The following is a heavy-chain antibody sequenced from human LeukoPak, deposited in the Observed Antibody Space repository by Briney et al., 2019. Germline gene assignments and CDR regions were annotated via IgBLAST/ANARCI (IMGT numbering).Heavy chain of an antibody. CDR1: GGSISSYY. V-gene: IGHV4-59*01. J-gene: IGHJ4*02. Sequence: SETLSLTCTVSGGSISSYYWSWIRQPPGKGLEWIGYIYYSGSTNYNPSLKSRVTISVDTSKDQFSLKLSSVTAADTAVYYCARIRYYYDSSGYAPSYYFDYWGQGTLVTVSS. CDR3: ARIRYYYDSSGYAPSYYFDY. D-gene: IGHD3-22*01. CDR2: IYYSGST.